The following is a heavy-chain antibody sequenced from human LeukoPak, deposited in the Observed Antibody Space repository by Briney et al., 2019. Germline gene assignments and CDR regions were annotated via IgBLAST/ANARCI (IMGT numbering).Heavy chain of an antibody. CDR1: GGSISSYY. CDR3: ARTTMVRGVSPWFDP. D-gene: IGHD3-10*01. CDR2: IYYSGST. J-gene: IGHJ5*02. Sequence: SETLSLTCTVSGGSISSYYWSWIRQPPGKGLEWIGYIYYSGSTNYNPSLRSRVTISVDTSKNQFSLKLSSVTAADTAVYYCARTTMVRGVSPWFDPWGQGTLVTVSS. V-gene: IGHV4-59*01.